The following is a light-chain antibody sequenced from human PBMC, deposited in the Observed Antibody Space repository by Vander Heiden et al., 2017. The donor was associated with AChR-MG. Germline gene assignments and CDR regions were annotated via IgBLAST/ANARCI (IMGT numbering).Light chain of an antibody. Sequence: QSALTQPASVSGAPGRSTTTSRAGPSSDVGSYNLVAGYQQHPGKAPKLVIYEVYKRPSGVSNRFSGSKSGNTASLTISGLQAEDEADYYCCSYAGTSTYVVFGGGTKLTVL. CDR3: CSYAGTSTYVV. CDR2: EVY. CDR1: SSDVGSYNL. J-gene: IGLJ2*01. V-gene: IGLV2-23*02.